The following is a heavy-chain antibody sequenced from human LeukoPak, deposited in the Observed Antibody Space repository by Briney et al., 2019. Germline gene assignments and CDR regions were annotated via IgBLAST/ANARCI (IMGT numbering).Heavy chain of an antibody. D-gene: IGHD4-23*01. CDR1: GFTFSGSS. CDR3: ARTTVVTLIDY. J-gene: IGHJ4*02. V-gene: IGHV3-21*01. CDR2: ISSSSSYI. Sequence: GGSLRLSCAASGFTFSGSSMSWVRQAPGKGLEWVSSISSSSSYIYYADSVKGRFTVSRDNAKNSLYLLMNSLRAEDTAVYYCARTTVVTLIDYWGQGTLVTVTS.